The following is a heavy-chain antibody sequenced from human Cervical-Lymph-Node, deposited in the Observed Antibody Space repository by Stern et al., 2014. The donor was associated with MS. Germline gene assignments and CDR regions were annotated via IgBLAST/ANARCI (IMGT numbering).Heavy chain of an antibody. V-gene: IGHV1-3*04. CDR3: ATSAFDY. J-gene: IGHJ4*02. Sequence: QVQLVESGTEVKTTGASVPVSCQASGYSFTEYPIHWVRQAPGQGLEWVGWINTGDGDTRYSPRLQGRISITRDTSTRTAYLDLSSLRSADTAEYYCATSAFDYWGQGTLVTVS. CDR1: GYSFTEYP. CDR2: INTGDGDT.